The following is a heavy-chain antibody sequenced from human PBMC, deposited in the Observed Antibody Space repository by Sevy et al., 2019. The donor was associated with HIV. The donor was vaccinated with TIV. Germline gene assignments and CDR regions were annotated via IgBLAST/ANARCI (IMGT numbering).Heavy chain of an antibody. J-gene: IGHJ5*02. D-gene: IGHD4-17*01. CDR3: ARGGNDYGGNSDWFDP. CDR2: ISSSSSYI. V-gene: IGHV3-21*01. Sequence: GGSLRLSCAASGFTFSSYSMNWVRQAPGKGLEWVSSISSSSSYIYYADSVTGRFTISRDNAKNSLYLQMNSLRAEDTAVYYCARGGNDYGGNSDWFDPWGQGTLVTVSS. CDR1: GFTFSSYS.